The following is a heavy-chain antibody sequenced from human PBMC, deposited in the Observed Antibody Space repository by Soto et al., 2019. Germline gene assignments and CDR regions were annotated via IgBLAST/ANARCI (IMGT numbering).Heavy chain of an antibody. CDR3: AKSKPRAHYGSGSSSLEGAFDI. V-gene: IGHV3-30*18. D-gene: IGHD3-10*01. CDR1: GFTFSSYG. J-gene: IGHJ3*02. Sequence: GGSLRLSCAASGFTFSSYGMHWVRQAPGKGLEWVAVISYDGSNKYYADSVKGRFTISRDNSKNTLYLQMNSLRAEDTAVYYCAKSKPRAHYGSGSSSLEGAFDIWGQGTMVTVSS. CDR2: ISYDGSNK.